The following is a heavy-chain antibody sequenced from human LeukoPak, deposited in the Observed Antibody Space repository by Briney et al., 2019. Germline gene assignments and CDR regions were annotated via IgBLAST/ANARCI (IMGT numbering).Heavy chain of an antibody. CDR2: IHTSGDT. CDR3: IVFGDSNH. D-gene: IGHD4-17*01. CDR1: GLTGSHNY. V-gene: IGHV3-53*01. Sequence: SGGSLRLSCAASGLTGSHNYVSWVRQAPGKGLEWVSAIHTSGDTCYADSVKGRFTISRDTSENTLYLQINSLRVEDTAVYYCIVFGDSNHWGQGTLVTVSS. J-gene: IGHJ5*02.